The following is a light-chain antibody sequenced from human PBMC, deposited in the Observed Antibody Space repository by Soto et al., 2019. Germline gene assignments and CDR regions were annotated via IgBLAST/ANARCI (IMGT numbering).Light chain of an antibody. CDR3: MQALELRT. V-gene: IGKV2-28*01. CDR2: LGF. J-gene: IGKJ1*01. Sequence: DIVMTQSPLSLTVTPGEPASISCMSSQSLLYSNGYNYLDWYLQKPGQSPQLLIYLGFNRASGVPDRFSGSGSGTDFTPKISRVEAEDVGVYYCMQALELRTFGQGTKVDIK. CDR1: QSLLYSNGYNY.